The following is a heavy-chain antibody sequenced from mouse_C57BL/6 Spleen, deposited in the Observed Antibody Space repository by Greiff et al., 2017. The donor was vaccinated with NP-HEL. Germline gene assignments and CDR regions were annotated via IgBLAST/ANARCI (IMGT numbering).Heavy chain of an antibody. V-gene: IGHV1-81*01. D-gene: IGHD1-1*01. CDR1: GYTFTSYG. Sequence: QVQLKESGAELARPGASVKLSCKASGYTFTSYGISWVKQRTGQGLEWIGEIYPRSGNTYYNEKFKGKATLTADKSSSTAYMELRSLTSEDSAVYFCARLWDYGSTPWCAYWGQGTLVTVSA. J-gene: IGHJ3*01. CDR3: ARLWDYGSTPWCAY. CDR2: IYPRSGNT.